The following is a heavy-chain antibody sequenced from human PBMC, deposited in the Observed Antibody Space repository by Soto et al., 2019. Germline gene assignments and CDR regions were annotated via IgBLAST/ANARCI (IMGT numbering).Heavy chain of an antibody. D-gene: IGHD3-22*01. V-gene: IGHV1-58*01. J-gene: IGHJ6*02. CDR3: AAGTYYYDSSGYYQVYYYYGMDV. Sequence: SVKVSCKASGFTFTSSAVQWVRQARGQRLEWIGWIVVGSGNTNYAQKFQERVTITRDMSTSTAYMELSSLRSEDTAVYYCAAGTYYYDSSGYYQVYYYYGMDVWG. CDR1: GFTFTSSA. CDR2: IVVGSGNT.